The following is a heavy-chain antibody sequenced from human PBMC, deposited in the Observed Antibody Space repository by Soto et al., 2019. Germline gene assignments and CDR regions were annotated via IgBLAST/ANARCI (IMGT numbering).Heavy chain of an antibody. D-gene: IGHD4-17*01. CDR2: ISNDGSNE. J-gene: IGHJ6*02. CDR3: AREYTVTGYYYYGMDV. V-gene: IGHV3-30-3*01. Sequence: QVQLVESGGGVVQPGRSLRLFCAASGFTFSRYAMHWVRQAPGKGLEWVAVISNDGSNEYYADSVKGRFTISRDNSKNTLHLQMNSLRAEDTAVYYCAREYTVTGYYYYGMDVWGQGTTVTVSS. CDR1: GFTFSRYA.